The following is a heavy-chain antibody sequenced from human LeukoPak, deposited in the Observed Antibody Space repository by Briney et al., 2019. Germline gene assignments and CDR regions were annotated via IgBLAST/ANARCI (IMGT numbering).Heavy chain of an antibody. J-gene: IGHJ4*02. D-gene: IGHD6-13*01. V-gene: IGHV3-74*01. Sequence: GGSLRLSCAASGFTFSTYWMHWVRQAPGKGLVWVSRVNGDGSSTNYADSVKGRFTISRDNAKNTLYLQMNSLRAEDTTVYYCARDGIAAVDFDYWGQGILVTVSS. CDR3: ARDGIAAVDFDY. CDR2: VNGDGSST. CDR1: GFTFSTYW.